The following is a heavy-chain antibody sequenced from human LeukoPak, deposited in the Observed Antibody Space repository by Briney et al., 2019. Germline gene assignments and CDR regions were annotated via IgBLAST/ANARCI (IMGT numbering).Heavy chain of an antibody. Sequence: PGGSLRLSCAASGFTFSSYGMHWVRQAPGKGLEWVAFIRYDGSNKYYADSVKGRFTISRDNSKNTLYLQMNSLRAEDTAVYYCAKGNGYEHSYYYYYMDVWGKGTTVTVSS. D-gene: IGHD5-12*01. CDR1: GFTFSSYG. V-gene: IGHV3-30*02. CDR2: IRYDGSNK. CDR3: AKGNGYEHSYYYYYMDV. J-gene: IGHJ6*03.